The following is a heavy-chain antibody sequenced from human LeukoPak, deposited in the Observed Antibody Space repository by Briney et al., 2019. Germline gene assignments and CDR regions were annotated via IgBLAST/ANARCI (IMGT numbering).Heavy chain of an antibody. D-gene: IGHD6-13*01. CDR1: GFTFSSYA. CDR2: ISGSGGST. J-gene: IGHJ4*02. Sequence: GGSLRLSCAASGFTFSSYAMSWVRQAPGKGLEWVSAISGSGGSTYYADSVKGRFTISRDNSKNSLYLQMNSLRAEDTAVYYCARDPGDSSSWPNFDYWGQGTLVTVSS. V-gene: IGHV3-23*01. CDR3: ARDPGDSSSWPNFDY.